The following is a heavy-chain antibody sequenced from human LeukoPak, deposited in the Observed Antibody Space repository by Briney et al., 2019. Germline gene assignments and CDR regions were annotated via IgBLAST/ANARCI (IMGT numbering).Heavy chain of an antibody. CDR3: ARWRGAQSEFVY. CDR1: GFTFSSYS. D-gene: IGHD3-3*01. V-gene: IGHV3-7*01. CDR2: IKQGGSET. Sequence: PGGSLRLSCAASGFTFSSYSMSWVRQAPGKGLEWVAHIKQGGSETSYVDSVKGRFTVSRDNAKNSVYLQLSSLRAEDTAVYNCARWRGAQSEFVYWGQGSLVTVSS. J-gene: IGHJ4*02.